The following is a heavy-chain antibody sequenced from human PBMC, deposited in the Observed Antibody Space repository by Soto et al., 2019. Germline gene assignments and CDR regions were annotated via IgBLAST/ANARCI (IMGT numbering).Heavy chain of an antibody. J-gene: IGHJ2*01. V-gene: IGHV3-33*01. CDR2: IWYDGSHK. D-gene: IGHD4-17*01. Sequence: QVQLVESGGGVVQPGRSLRLSCAASGFTFSSYGMHWVRQAPGKGLEWVAVIWYDGSHKYYADSVKGRFTISRDNSKNTLYLQMNSLRAEDTAVYYCAREGYGDYVWYFDLWGRGTLVTVSS. CDR3: AREGYGDYVWYFDL. CDR1: GFTFSSYG.